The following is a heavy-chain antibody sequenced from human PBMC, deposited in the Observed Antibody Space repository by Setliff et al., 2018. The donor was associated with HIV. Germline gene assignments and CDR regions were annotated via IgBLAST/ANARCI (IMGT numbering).Heavy chain of an antibody. Sequence: SETLSLTCSVSGGSTTSGGYYWSWIRQHPGKGLEYIGYIYYSWSTYYNPSLKSRVTMSIDTSTQQFFLNVTSVTAADTAAYYCAGFSYNFWVYRFDHWGQGALVTVSS. CDR1: GGSTTSGGYY. J-gene: IGHJ4*02. D-gene: IGHD3-3*01. V-gene: IGHV4-31*03. CDR2: IYYSWST. CDR3: AGFSYNFWVYRFDH.